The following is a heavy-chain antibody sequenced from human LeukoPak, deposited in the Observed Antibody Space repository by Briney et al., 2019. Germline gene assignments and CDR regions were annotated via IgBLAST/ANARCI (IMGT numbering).Heavy chain of an antibody. V-gene: IGHV4-39*07. CDR2: IYYSGGT. CDR3: ARGIAVAVNWFDP. Sequence: SETLSLTCTVSGGSISSSSYYWGWIRQPPGKGLEWIGSIYYSGGTNYNPSLKSRVTMSVDTSKNQFSLKLSSVTAAATAVYYCARGIAVAVNWFDPWGQGTLVTVSS. D-gene: IGHD6-19*01. J-gene: IGHJ5*02. CDR1: GGSISSSSYY.